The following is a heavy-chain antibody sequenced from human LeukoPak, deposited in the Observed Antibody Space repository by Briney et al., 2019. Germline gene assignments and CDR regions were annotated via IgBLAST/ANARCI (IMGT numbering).Heavy chain of an antibody. V-gene: IGHV4-59*08. Sequence: SETLSLTCTVSGGSISSYYWSWIRQPPGKGLEWIGYIYYSGSTNYNPSLKSRVTISVDTSKNQFSLKLSSVTAADTAVYYCARLYYDILTGYLHFDYWGQGTLVTVSS. CDR3: ARLYYDILTGYLHFDY. J-gene: IGHJ4*02. D-gene: IGHD3-9*01. CDR2: IYYSGST. CDR1: GGSISSYY.